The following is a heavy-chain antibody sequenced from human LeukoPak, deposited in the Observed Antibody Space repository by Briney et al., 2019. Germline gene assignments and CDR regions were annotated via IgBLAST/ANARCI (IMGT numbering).Heavy chain of an antibody. Sequence: SVKVSFKASGGTFSSYAISWVRQAPGQGLEWMGGIIPIFGTANYAQKFQGRVTITADESTSTAYMELSSLRSEDTAVYYCARDQWELPRDYYGMDVWGQGTTVTVSS. J-gene: IGHJ6*02. V-gene: IGHV1-69*13. D-gene: IGHD1-26*01. CDR1: GGTFSSYA. CDR3: ARDQWELPRDYYGMDV. CDR2: IIPIFGTA.